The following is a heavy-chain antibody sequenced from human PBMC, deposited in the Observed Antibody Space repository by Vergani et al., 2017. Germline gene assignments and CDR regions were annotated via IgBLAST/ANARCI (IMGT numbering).Heavy chain of an antibody. V-gene: IGHV4-31*03. Sequence: QVQLQESGPGLVKPSQTLSLTCTVSGGSISSGGYYWSWIRQHPGKGLEWIGYIYYSGSTYYNPSLKSRVTISVDTSKNQFSLKLSSVTAADTAVYYCARGLIPYGDPGPGLYYFDYWGQGTLVTVSS. CDR2: IYYSGST. J-gene: IGHJ4*02. CDR1: GGSISSGGYY. CDR3: ARGLIPYGDPGPGLYYFDY. D-gene: IGHD4-17*01.